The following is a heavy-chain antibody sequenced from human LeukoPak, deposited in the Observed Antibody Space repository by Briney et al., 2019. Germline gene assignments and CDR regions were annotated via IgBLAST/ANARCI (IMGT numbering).Heavy chain of an antibody. D-gene: IGHD3-22*01. CDR3: ARNYDSSGYYSHDAFDI. Sequence: PGGSLRLSCAASGFTFSSYSMNWVRQAPGKGLEWVSSISSSSSYIYYADSVKGRFTISRDNAKNSLYLQMNSLRAEDTAVYYCARNYDSSGYYSHDAFDIWGQGTMVTVSS. V-gene: IGHV3-21*01. CDR2: ISSSSSYI. J-gene: IGHJ3*02. CDR1: GFTFSSYS.